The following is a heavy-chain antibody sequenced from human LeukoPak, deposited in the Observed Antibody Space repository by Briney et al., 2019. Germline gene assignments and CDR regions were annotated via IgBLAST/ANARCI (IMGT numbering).Heavy chain of an antibody. Sequence: SETLSLTCTVSGGSISSYYWNWIRQPPGKGLEWIGYIYYSGSTSYNPSLKSRVTMSVDTSKNQFSLNLSSVTAADTAVYYCATYRRTRGSYYYWGQGTLVTVSS. J-gene: IGHJ4*02. CDR3: ATYRRTRGSYYY. CDR1: GGSISSYY. V-gene: IGHV4-59*08. CDR2: IYYSGST. D-gene: IGHD3-16*02.